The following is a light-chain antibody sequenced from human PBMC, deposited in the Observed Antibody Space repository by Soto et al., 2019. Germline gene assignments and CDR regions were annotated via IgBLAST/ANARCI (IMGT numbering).Light chain of an antibody. CDR3: QQYETSPLT. V-gene: IGKV1-5*03. CDR1: QSISGL. Sequence: DIQMTQSPSTLSASVGDRVTITCRASQSISGLLAWYQHKPGKAPKLLIYKASGLESGVPSRFSGSGSGTEFTLTISSLQPDDFATYYCQQYETSPLTVGGGTKVDMK. CDR2: KAS. J-gene: IGKJ4*01.